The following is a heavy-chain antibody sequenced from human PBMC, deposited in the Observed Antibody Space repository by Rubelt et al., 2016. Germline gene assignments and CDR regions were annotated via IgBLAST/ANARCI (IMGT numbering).Heavy chain of an antibody. J-gene: IGHJ4*02. Sequence: GWIGSIHYSGSTYYNPSLKSRVTISVDTSKNQFSLKLSSVTAADTAVYYCARDPHSYYYSEPGYFDYWGQGTLVTVSS. CDR2: IHYSGST. D-gene: IGHD3-10*01. CDR3: ARDPHSYYYSEPGYFDY. V-gene: IGHV4-39*07.